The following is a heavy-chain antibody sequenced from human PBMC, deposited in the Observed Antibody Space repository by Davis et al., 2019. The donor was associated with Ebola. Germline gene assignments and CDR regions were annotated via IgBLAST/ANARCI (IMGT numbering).Heavy chain of an antibody. J-gene: IGHJ4*02. Sequence: ASVKVSCKASGYTFSSYVITWVRQAPGQGLEWMGWISAYTGSTNYAQNIQGRVTMTIDTTTSTACMDLRSLTSDDTAVYYCASTQQGEIHLDYWGQGTLVTVSS. CDR2: ISAYTGST. V-gene: IGHV1-18*01. D-gene: IGHD3-16*01. CDR3: ASTQQGEIHLDY. CDR1: GYTFSSYV.